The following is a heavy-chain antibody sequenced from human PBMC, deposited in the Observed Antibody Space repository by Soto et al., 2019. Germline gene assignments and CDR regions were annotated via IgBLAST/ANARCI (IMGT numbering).Heavy chain of an antibody. Sequence: QVQLVQSGAEVKKPGASVKVSCKASGYTFTSYGISWVRQAPGQGLEWMGWISAYNGNTNYAQKLQGRVTMTTDTSTSTAYMELRSLRSDDTAVYYCAGVGFLLTVTAFNPFDYWGQGTLVTVSS. V-gene: IGHV1-18*01. CDR1: GYTFTSYG. D-gene: IGHD4-17*01. CDR3: AGVGFLLTVTAFNPFDY. J-gene: IGHJ4*02. CDR2: ISAYNGNT.